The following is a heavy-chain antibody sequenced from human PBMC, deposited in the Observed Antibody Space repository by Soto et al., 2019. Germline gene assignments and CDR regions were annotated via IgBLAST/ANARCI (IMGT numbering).Heavy chain of an antibody. V-gene: IGHV1-18*01. CDR1: GYTFTSYG. Sequence: ASVKVSCKASGYTFTSYGISWVRQAPGQGLEWMGWISAYNGNTNYAQKLQGRVTMTTDTSTSTAYMELRSLRSDDTAVYYRARPGSSWYRIDYYYYGMDVWGQGTTVTVSS. J-gene: IGHJ6*02. CDR3: ARPGSSWYRIDYYYYGMDV. CDR2: ISAYNGNT. D-gene: IGHD6-13*01.